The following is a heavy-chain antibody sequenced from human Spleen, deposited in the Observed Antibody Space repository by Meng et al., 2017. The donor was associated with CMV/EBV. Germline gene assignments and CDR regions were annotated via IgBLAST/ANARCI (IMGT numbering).Heavy chain of an antibody. CDR3: AKDSSSRGPFDY. Sequence: GASLKISCAASGFTFSSYAMGWVRQAPGKGLEWVSVIYRGGYSAYYADSVKGRFTISRDNSKNTLYLQMNSLRAEDTAVFYCAKDSSSRGPFDYWGQGTLVTVSS. J-gene: IGHJ4*02. V-gene: IGHV3-23*03. D-gene: IGHD6-13*01. CDR1: GFTFSSYA. CDR2: IYRGGYSA.